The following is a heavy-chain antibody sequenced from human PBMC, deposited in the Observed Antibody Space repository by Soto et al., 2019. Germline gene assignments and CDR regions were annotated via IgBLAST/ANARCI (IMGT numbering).Heavy chain of an antibody. CDR3: AKDGGGVMITFGGVIVTPFDY. CDR1: GFTFSSYA. V-gene: IGHV3-23*01. J-gene: IGHJ4*02. CDR2: ISGSGGST. Sequence: GGSLRLSCAASGFTFSSYAMSWVRQAPGKGLEWVSAISGSGGSTYYADSVKGRFTISRDNSKNTLYLQMNSLRAEDTAVYYCAKDGGGVMITFGGVIVTPFDYWGQGTLVTVSS. D-gene: IGHD3-16*02.